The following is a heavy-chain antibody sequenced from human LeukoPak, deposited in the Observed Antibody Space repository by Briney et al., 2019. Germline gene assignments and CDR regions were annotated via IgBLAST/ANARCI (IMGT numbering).Heavy chain of an antibody. D-gene: IGHD2-15*01. CDR1: GFTFSDYY. V-gene: IGHV3-11*05. CDR3: ARAGYCSGGSCYISYYYGMDV. CDR2: ISSSCSYT. Sequence: PGGSLRLSCAASGFTFSDYYMSWIRQAPGEGLEWVSYISSSCSYTNYADSVKGRFTISRDNAKNSLYLQMNSLRAEDTAVYYCARAGYCSGGSCYISYYYGMDVWGQGTTVTVSS. J-gene: IGHJ6*02.